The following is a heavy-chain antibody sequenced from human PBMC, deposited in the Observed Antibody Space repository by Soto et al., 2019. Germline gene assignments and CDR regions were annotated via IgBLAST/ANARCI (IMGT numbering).Heavy chain of an antibody. CDR1: GYTFTSYD. J-gene: IGHJ6*02. Sequence: GASVKVSCKASGYTFTSYDINWVRQATGQGLEWMGWMNPNSGNTGYAQKFQGRVTMTRNTSISTAYMELSSLRSEDTAVYYCARVRIADNYYGMDVWGQGTTVTVSS. V-gene: IGHV1-8*01. CDR3: ARVRIADNYYGMDV. CDR2: MNPNSGNT. D-gene: IGHD6-13*01.